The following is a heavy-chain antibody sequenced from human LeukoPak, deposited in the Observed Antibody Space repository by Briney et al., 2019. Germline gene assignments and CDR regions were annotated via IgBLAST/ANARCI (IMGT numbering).Heavy chain of an antibody. D-gene: IGHD1-26*01. CDR2: INSDGSTR. V-gene: IGHV3-74*01. CDR3: AAMAWG. Sequence: GGSLLLSCAASGFTFSNSWMHWVRPAPGKGLVWVSRINSDGSTRDYADSVRGRFTISRDNAKNTVYLQMNSLRAEDTAVYYCAAMAWGWGQGTTVTVSS. CDR1: GFTFSNSW. J-gene: IGHJ6*02.